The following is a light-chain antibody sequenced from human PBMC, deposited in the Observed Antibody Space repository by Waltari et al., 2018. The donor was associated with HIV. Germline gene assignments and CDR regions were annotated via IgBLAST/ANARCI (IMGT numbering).Light chain of an antibody. CDR3: AAWDASLSVV. CDR2: TNN. CDR1: SSNIGRNY. V-gene: IGLV1-47*01. Sequence: QSVLTQPPSASGTPGQRVTISCSGSSSNIGRNYVYWYQQLPGTAPKPLIYTNNQRPSGVPDRFSGSKAGTSASLAISGLRSEDEADYYCAAWDASLSVVFGGGTKLTVL. J-gene: IGLJ2*01.